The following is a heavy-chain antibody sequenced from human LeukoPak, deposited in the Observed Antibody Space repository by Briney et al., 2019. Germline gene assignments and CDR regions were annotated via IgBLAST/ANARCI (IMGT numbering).Heavy chain of an antibody. CDR3: ARDKARYCSSTSCHYYYYYGMDV. J-gene: IGHJ6*02. Sequence: GGSLRLSRAASGFTFSSYSMNWVRQAPGKGREWVSYISSSSSTIYYADSVKGRFTISRGNAKNSLYLQMNSLRAEDTAVYYCARDKARYCSSTSCHYYYYYGMDVWGQGTTVTVSS. CDR1: GFTFSSYS. CDR2: ISSSSSTI. D-gene: IGHD2-2*01. V-gene: IGHV3-48*01.